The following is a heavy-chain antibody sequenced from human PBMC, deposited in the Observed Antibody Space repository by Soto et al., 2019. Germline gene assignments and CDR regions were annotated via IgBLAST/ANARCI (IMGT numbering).Heavy chain of an antibody. J-gene: IGHJ2*01. Sequence: QVQLVESGGGVVQPGRSLRLSCAASGFTFSSYGMHWVRQAPGKGLEWVAVIWYDGSNKYYADSVKSRFTISRDNSKNARYLQMNSLRAEDTAVYYCARQGRGYSDYDFPLVWGRGTLVTVSS. D-gene: IGHD5-12*01. CDR1: GFTFSSYG. CDR3: ARQGRGYSDYDFPLV. V-gene: IGHV3-33*01. CDR2: IWYDGSNK.